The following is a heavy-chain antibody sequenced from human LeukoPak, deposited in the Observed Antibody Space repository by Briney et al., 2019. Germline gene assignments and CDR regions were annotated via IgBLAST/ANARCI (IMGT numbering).Heavy chain of an antibody. J-gene: IGHJ4*02. Sequence: NPSETLSLTCTVSGGSISSSSYYWGWIRQPPGKGLEWIGSIYYSGSTYYNPSLKSRVTISVDTSKNQFSLKLSSVTAANTAVYYCARGALWFGESYWGQGTLVTVSS. CDR3: ARGALWFGESY. CDR2: IYYSGST. V-gene: IGHV4-39*01. CDR1: GGSISSSSYY. D-gene: IGHD3-10*01.